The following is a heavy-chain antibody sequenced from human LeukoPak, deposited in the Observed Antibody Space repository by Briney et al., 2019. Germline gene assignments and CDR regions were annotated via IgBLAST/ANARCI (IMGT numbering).Heavy chain of an antibody. CDR2: INHSGST. CDR3: ARPVLRYFDPPDY. CDR1: GGSFSGYY. V-gene: IGHV4-34*01. D-gene: IGHD3-9*01. J-gene: IGHJ4*02. Sequence: SETLSLTCAVYGGSFSGYYWSWIRQPPGKGLEWIGEINHSGSTNYNPSLKSRVTISVDTSKNQFSLKLSSVTAADTAVYYCARPVLRYFDPPDYWGQGTLVTVSS.